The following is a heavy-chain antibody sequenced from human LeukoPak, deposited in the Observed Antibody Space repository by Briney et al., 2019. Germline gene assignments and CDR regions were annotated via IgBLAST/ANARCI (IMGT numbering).Heavy chain of an antibody. CDR2: IYYSGST. Sequence: SETLSLTCSVSGGSINNYYWSWIRQPPGKGLEWIAYIYYSGSTNYNPSLKSRVTISVGTSKNQFSLMLSSVTAADTAVYYCARHNARLRGWIGEVDFWGQGALVTVSS. D-gene: IGHD3-10*01. J-gene: IGHJ4*02. CDR3: ARHNARLRGWIGEVDF. CDR1: GGSINNYY. V-gene: IGHV4-59*08.